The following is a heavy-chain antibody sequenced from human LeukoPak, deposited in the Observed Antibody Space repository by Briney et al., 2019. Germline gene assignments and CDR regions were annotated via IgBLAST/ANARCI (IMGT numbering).Heavy chain of an antibody. Sequence: SETLSLTCTVSGGSISSSSYYWGWIRQPPGKGLEWIGSIYYSGSTYYNPSLKGRVTISVDTSKNQFSLKLSSVTAADTAVYYCARGDTYYYYMDVWGKGTTVTISS. CDR3: ARGDTYYYYMDV. CDR1: GGSISSSSYY. J-gene: IGHJ6*03. V-gene: IGHV4-39*01. D-gene: IGHD3-10*01. CDR2: IYYSGST.